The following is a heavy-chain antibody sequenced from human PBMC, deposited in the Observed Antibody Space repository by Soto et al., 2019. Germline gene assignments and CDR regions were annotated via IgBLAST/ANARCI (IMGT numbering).Heavy chain of an antibody. CDR1: GGSVSSGSYY. V-gene: IGHV4-61*01. J-gene: IGHJ6*02. CDR2: IYYSGSA. Sequence: SETLSLTCTVSGGSVSSGSYYWSWIPQPPGKGLEWIGYIYYSGSANYNPSHKSRVTISVDTSKNQFSLKLSSVTAADRAVYYCAREGRWLQFGGMDVWGQGTTVTVSS. CDR3: AREGRWLQFGGMDV. D-gene: IGHD5-12*01.